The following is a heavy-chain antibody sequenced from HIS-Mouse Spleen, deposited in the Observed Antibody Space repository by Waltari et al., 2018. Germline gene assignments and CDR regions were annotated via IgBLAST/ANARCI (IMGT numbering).Heavy chain of an antibody. CDR3: ARLTAAGTY. D-gene: IGHD6-13*01. Sequence: QLQLQESGPGLVKPSETLSLTCTVSGGSISSSSYYWGWIRQPPGKGLEWIGSIYYRGSTYYNPSLKVLVTISVDTSKNQFSLKLSSVTAADTAVYYCARLTAAGTYWGQGTLVTVSS. J-gene: IGHJ4*02. CDR2: IYYRGST. CDR1: GGSISSSSYY. V-gene: IGHV4-39*07.